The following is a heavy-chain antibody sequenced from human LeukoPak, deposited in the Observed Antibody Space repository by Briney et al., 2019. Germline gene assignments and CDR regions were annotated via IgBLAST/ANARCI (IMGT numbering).Heavy chain of an antibody. Sequence: SETLSLTCTVSGGSISSYYWNWIRQPAGKGLEWIGRIYSSGSTNYNPSLKSRVTISVDTSKNQFSLKLSSVTAADTAVYYCARHYGSGSYYESSFDYWGQGTLVTVSS. CDR1: GGSISSYY. J-gene: IGHJ4*02. CDR3: ARHYGSGSYYESSFDY. D-gene: IGHD3-10*01. V-gene: IGHV4-4*07. CDR2: IYSSGST.